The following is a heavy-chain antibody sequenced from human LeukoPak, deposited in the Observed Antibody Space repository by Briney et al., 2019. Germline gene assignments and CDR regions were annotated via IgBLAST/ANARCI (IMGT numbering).Heavy chain of an antibody. CDR3: ASQPVARGVAPRFDP. CDR1: GGSINRGNYY. J-gene: IGHJ5*02. Sequence: SETLSLTCTVSGGSINRGNYYWGWVRQPPGEGLEWIASIYYSGSTFYNPSLKSRVTMSVDTSQNQFSLSLTSVTAADTAVYYCASQPVARGVAPRFDPWGQGILVTVSS. CDR2: IYYSGST. V-gene: IGHV4-39*01. D-gene: IGHD3-10*01.